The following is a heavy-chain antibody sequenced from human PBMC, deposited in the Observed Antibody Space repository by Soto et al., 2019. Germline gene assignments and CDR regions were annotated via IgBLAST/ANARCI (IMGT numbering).Heavy chain of an antibody. CDR3: AIDSGLVDY. Sequence: EVQLVESGGGLVKPGGSLRLSCAASGFTFSSYSMNWVRQAPGKGLEWVSSISSGSSYIYYADSVKGRFTISRDNAKNSLYLQMNSLRAEDTAVYYWAIDSGLVDYWGQGTLVTVSS. J-gene: IGHJ4*02. V-gene: IGHV3-21*01. CDR2: ISSGSSYI. D-gene: IGHD3-9*01. CDR1: GFTFSSYS.